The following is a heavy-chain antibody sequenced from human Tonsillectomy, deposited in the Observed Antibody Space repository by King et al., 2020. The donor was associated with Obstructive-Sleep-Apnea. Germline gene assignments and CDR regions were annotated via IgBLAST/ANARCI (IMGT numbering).Heavy chain of an antibody. CDR3: ARSGEVATIQY. V-gene: IGHV1-8*01. CDR1: GYTFTSFE. CDR2: MNPNSGDT. J-gene: IGHJ4*02. Sequence: VQLVESGAEVKKPGASVKVSCKTSGYTFTSFEITWVRQATGQGLEWMGWMNPNSGDTGYAQKFQGRFTMTRDTSISTAYMELSSLRSEDMAVYYCARSGEVATIQYWGQGTLVTVSS. D-gene: IGHD5-12*01.